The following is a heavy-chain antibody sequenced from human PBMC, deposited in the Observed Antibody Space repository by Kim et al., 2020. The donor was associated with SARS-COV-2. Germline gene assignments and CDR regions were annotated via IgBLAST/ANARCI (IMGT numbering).Heavy chain of an antibody. D-gene: IGHD3-10*01. V-gene: IGHV4-34*01. J-gene: IGHJ4*02. CDR3: ARRRGFDY. CDR2: SGST. Sequence: SGSTNYNPSLRSRVTISVDTSKNQFSLKLSSVTAADTAVYYCARRRGFDYWGQGTLVTVSS.